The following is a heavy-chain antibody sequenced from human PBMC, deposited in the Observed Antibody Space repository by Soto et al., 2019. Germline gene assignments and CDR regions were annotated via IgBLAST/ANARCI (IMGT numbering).Heavy chain of an antibody. CDR3: AREYSGSYLTAYYFDY. Sequence: PSETLSLTCTVSGGSISSGDYYWSWIRQPPGKGLEWIGYIYYSGSTYYNPSLKSRVTISVDTSKNQFSLKLSSVTAADTAVYNCAREYSGSYLTAYYFDYWGQGTLVTVSS. CDR2: IYYSGST. CDR1: GGSISSGDYY. J-gene: IGHJ4*02. V-gene: IGHV4-30-4*01. D-gene: IGHD1-26*01.